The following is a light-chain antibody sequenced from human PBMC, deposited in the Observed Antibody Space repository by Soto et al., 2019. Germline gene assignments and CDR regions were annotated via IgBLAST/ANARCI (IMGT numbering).Light chain of an antibody. CDR2: GAS. V-gene: IGKV3-20*01. CDR1: QSVSASY. J-gene: IGKJ4*01. CDR3: QQYGSSPLT. Sequence: EIVLTQSPDTLSLSPGERATLSCRASQSVSASYLAWYQHKPGQAPRLLMYGASRRATGIPDRFSGSGSGTDFTLTISRLEPEDFVVYFCQQYGSSPLTFGGGTKLDIK.